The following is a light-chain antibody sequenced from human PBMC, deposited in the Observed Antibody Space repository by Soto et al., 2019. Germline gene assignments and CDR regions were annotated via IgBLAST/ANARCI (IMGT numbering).Light chain of an antibody. J-gene: IGLJ1*01. CDR3: SSYTSSSLCV. V-gene: IGLV2-14*01. Sequence: QSVLTQPASVSGSPGQSITISCTGTSSDVGGYNYVSWYQQHPGKAPKLMIYDVSNRPSGVSNRFSGSKSGNTASLTISGLQVEDEADYSCSSYTSSSLCVFGTGTKVTVL. CDR1: SSDVGGYNY. CDR2: DVS.